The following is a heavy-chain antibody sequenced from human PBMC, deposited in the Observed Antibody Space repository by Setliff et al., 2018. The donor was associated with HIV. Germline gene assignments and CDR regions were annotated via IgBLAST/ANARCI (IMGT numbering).Heavy chain of an antibody. CDR1: GPSINIHY. CDR3: ARGATITYHFDY. CDR2: IYSTGST. D-gene: IGHD5-12*01. J-gene: IGHJ4*02. Sequence: SETLSLTCTVSGPSINIHYWSWIRQSPGKGFEWIGYIYSTGSTNYNPSLQSRVTISMVASRNQFSLKVTSVTAADTAVYYCARGATITYHFDYWGQGTLVTVSS. V-gene: IGHV4-59*11.